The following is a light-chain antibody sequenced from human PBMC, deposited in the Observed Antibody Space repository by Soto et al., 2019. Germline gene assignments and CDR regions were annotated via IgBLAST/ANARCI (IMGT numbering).Light chain of an antibody. Sequence: IQMTQSPSTLSASVGDRVTITCRASQSVFSWLAWYQQKPGQAPKLLIYDASTLEGGVPSRFSGSGSGTEFTLTIGGLQPDDFATYHCQQYTSFSWSFGQGTKVEVK. V-gene: IGKV1-5*01. CDR2: DAS. CDR1: QSVFSW. CDR3: QQYTSFSWS. J-gene: IGKJ1*01.